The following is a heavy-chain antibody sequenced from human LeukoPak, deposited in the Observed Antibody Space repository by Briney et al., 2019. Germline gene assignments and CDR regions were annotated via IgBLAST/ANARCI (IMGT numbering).Heavy chain of an antibody. CDR3: WKAPKGDYEYGWGSFPRF. V-gene: IGHV3-23*01. D-gene: IGHD3-16*01. CDR2: ISGSGGST. Sequence: GGSLRLSCAASGFTFSSHAMSWVRQAPGKGLEWVSAISGSGGSTYYADSVKGRFTISRDNSKNTLYLQMNSLRAEDTAVYYLWKAPKGDYEYGWGSFPRFRGQGTLVTVSS. CDR1: GFTFSSHA. J-gene: IGHJ4*02.